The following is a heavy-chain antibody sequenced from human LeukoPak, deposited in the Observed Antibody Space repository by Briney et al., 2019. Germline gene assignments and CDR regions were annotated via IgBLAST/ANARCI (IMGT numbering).Heavy chain of an antibody. CDR1: GFTFSDYY. J-gene: IGHJ4*02. Sequence: GGSLGLSCAASGFTFSDYYMSWIRQAPGKRLEWVSYISSSGSTIYYTDSVKGRFTISRDNAKNSLYLQMNSLRAEDTAVYYCARGGWEPYFDYWGQGTLVTVSS. CDR2: ISSSGSTI. D-gene: IGHD1-26*01. CDR3: ARGGWEPYFDY. V-gene: IGHV3-11*01.